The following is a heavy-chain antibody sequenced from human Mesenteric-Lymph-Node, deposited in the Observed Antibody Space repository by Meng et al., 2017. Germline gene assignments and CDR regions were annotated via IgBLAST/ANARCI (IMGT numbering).Heavy chain of an antibody. CDR3: ARHHHSPTFDY. V-gene: IGHV4-39*01. J-gene: IGHJ4*02. Sequence: LQLQESGPGLVKPSETLSLTCTFSGGSISSSSYYWAWFRQPPGEGLEWIGSVVYSGTTYYTSSLKSRVSISVDTSKNQFSLKLSSVTAADTAVYYCARHHHSPTFDYWGQGTLVTVSS. D-gene: IGHD1-14*01. CDR2: VVYSGTT. CDR1: GGSISSSSYY.